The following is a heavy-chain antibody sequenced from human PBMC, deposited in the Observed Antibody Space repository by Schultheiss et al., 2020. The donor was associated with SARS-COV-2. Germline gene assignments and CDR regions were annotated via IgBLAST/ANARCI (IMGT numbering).Heavy chain of an antibody. V-gene: IGHV4-59*01. CDR2: IYYSGST. J-gene: IGHJ3*02. D-gene: IGHD3-16*01. CDR1: GGSFSGYY. Sequence: GSLRLSCAVYGGSFSGYYWSWIRQPPGKGLEWIGYIYYSGSTNYNPSLKSRVTISVDTSKNQFSLKLSSVTAADTAVYYCARFGGTDAFDIWGQGTMVTVSS. CDR3: ARFGGTDAFDI.